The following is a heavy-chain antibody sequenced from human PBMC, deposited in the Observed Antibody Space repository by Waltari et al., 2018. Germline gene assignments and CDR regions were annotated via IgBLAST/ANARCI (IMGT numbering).Heavy chain of an antibody. J-gene: IGHJ4*02. V-gene: IGHV5-51*01. CDR1: GSTFAGYW. CDR3: ARHIYSSGWYYYFDH. CDR2: IYPDDSDV. Sequence: EVQLVQSGAEVKKPGDSLKISCKGSGSTFAGYWIAWVRHMPGKGMEWMGLIYPDDSDVKYSPSFQGRVTISVDKSINTAYLQWSGLTPSDTAMYFCARHIYSSGWYYYFDHWGQGTLVTVSS. D-gene: IGHD6-19*01.